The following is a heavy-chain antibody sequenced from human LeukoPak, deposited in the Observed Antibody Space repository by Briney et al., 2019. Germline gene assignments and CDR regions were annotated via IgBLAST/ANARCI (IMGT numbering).Heavy chain of an antibody. CDR2: VHYSGST. CDR1: GGSIKAYY. D-gene: IGHD5-12*01. V-gene: IGHV4-59*01. CDR3: VRGGQYYYLDF. Sequence: SETLSLTCTVSGGSIKAYYWNWIRRPPGKELEWVGYVHYSGSTNYNPSLRSRVTISLDTANNQFSLNLTAVTAADSALYYCVRGGQYYYLDFWGEGTTVTVSS. J-gene: IGHJ6*03.